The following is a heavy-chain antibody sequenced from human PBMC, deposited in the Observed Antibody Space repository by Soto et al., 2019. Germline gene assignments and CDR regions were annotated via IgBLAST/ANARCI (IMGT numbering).Heavy chain of an antibody. CDR3: AKKVNSGPGSQYFDY. Sequence: GGSQRLSSTASGFTFSSYSMSWVRQAPGKGLEWVSGFRTSGDGGTTYYADSVKGRFTISRDNSKNMLFLQMNSLRAEDTAIYYCAKKVNSGPGSQYFDYWGQGTLVTVSS. V-gene: IGHV3-23*01. CDR2: FRTSGDGGTT. D-gene: IGHD3-10*01. CDR1: GFTFSSYS. J-gene: IGHJ4*02.